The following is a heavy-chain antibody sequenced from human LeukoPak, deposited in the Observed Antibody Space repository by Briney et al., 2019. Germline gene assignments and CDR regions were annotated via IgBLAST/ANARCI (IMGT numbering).Heavy chain of an antibody. CDR3: ARQEGQLWLYL. J-gene: IGHJ4*02. CDR2: IYPGDSDT. CDR1: GYSINNYW. D-gene: IGHD5-18*01. V-gene: IGHV5-51*01. Sequence: GESLKISCKGSGYSINNYWIGWVRQMPGKGLEWMGIIYPGDSDTRYSPSFQGQVTISADKSISTAYLQWSSLKASDTAMYHCARQEGQLWLYLWGQGTLVTVSS.